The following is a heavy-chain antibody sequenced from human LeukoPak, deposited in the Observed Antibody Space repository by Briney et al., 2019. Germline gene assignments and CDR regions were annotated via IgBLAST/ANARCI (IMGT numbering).Heavy chain of an antibody. CDR1: GFTFSSYS. Sequence: PGGSLRLSCAASGFTFSSYSMNWVRQAPGKGLEWVSYISSSSSTIYYADSVKGRFTISRDNSKDTLYLQMNSLRVEDTAVYYCARDRGWLQFLDSWGQGTLVTVSS. V-gene: IGHV3-48*01. CDR3: ARDRGWLQFLDS. CDR2: ISSSSSTI. D-gene: IGHD5-24*01. J-gene: IGHJ4*02.